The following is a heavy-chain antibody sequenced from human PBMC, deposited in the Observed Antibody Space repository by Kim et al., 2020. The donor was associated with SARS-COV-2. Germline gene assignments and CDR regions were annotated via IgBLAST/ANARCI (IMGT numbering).Heavy chain of an antibody. CDR1: GFTFNAYW. Sequence: GGSLRLSCAASGFTFNAYWMHWVRQTPEKGLVWVSRIDPPENTHYADFVRDRAIISRDNVKKTLYLEMNSLRADDTAIYFCVRGSNGWNGLDYWGQGVLVTVSS. CDR2: IDPPENT. D-gene: IGHD2-8*01. J-gene: IGHJ4*02. CDR3: VRGSNGWNGLDY. V-gene: IGHV3-74*01.